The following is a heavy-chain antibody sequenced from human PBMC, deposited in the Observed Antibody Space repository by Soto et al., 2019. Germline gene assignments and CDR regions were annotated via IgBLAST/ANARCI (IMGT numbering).Heavy chain of an antibody. CDR1: GYTYTSYA. CDR2: MNPNSGNT. D-gene: IGHD4-4*01. V-gene: IGHV1-8*01. J-gene: IGHJ6*03. Sequence: SVKPSSKAPGYTYTSYAINSVRQATGQGLEWMGWMNPNSGNTGYAQKFQGRVTMTRNTSISTAYMELSSLRSEDTAVYYCARGVTVTTGYYYDMDVWGKGTSVTVS. CDR3: ARGVTVTTGYYYDMDV.